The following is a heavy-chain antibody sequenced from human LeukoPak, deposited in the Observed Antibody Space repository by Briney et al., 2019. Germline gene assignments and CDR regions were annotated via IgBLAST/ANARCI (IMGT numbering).Heavy chain of an antibody. V-gene: IGHV4-59*01. D-gene: IGHD2-2*01. J-gene: IGHJ3*02. Sequence: SETLSLTCTVSGGSISSYYWSWIRQSPGKGLEWIGYIYYSGSTNYNPSLKSRVTISVDTSKNQFSLKLSSVTAADTAVYYCARDLGYCSSTTCPDAFDIWGQGTMVTVSS. CDR1: GGSISSYY. CDR2: IYYSGST. CDR3: ARDLGYCSSTTCPDAFDI.